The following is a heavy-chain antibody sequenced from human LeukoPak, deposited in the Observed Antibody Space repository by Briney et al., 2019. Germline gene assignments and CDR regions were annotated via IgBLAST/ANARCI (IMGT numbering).Heavy chain of an antibody. CDR1: GGTFSSYA. Sequence: SVKVSCKASGGTFSSYAISWVRQAPGQGLEWMGGIIPIFGTANYAQKFQGRVTITADESTSTAYMELSSLRSEDTAVYYCAREGWYSSGWPASYYFDYWGQGTLVTVSS. D-gene: IGHD6-19*01. J-gene: IGHJ4*02. CDR2: IIPIFGTA. CDR3: AREGWYSSGWPASYYFDY. V-gene: IGHV1-69*13.